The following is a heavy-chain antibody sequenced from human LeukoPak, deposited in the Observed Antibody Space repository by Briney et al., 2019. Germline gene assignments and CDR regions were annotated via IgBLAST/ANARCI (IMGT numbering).Heavy chain of an antibody. D-gene: IGHD3-9*01. CDR3: ARVEFDYDILTGYHRNYYYGMDV. CDR1: GGSISSAGYN. Sequence: PSETPSLTCTVSGGSISSAGYNWSWIRQPAGKGLELIGRIYTSGSTNYNPSLDSLKSRLTISMDMSKNQVSLKLSSVTAADTAVYYCARVEFDYDILTGYHRNYYYGMDVWGQGTTVTVSS. CDR2: IYTSGST. V-gene: IGHV4-61*02. J-gene: IGHJ6*02.